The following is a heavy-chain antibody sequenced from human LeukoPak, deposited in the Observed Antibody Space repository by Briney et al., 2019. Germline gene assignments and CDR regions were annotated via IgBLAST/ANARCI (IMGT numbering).Heavy chain of an antibody. D-gene: IGHD2-2*01. CDR1: GGSISSGSYY. Sequence: PSETLSLTCTVSGGSISSGSYYWSWIRQPAGKGLEWIGRIYTSGSTNYNPSLKSRVTISVDTSKNQFSLKLSSVTAADTAVYYCARVSVVVPAAHVYYYYYMDVWGKGTTVTVSS. CDR3: ARVSVVVPAAHVYYYYYMDV. V-gene: IGHV4-61*02. J-gene: IGHJ6*03. CDR2: IYTSGST.